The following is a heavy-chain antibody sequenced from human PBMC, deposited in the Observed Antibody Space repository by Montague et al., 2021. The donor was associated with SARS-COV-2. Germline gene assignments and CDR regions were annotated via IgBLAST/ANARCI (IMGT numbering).Heavy chain of an antibody. CDR3: ARETSGYEYYFDF. V-gene: IGHV4-34*01. CDR1: GGSFSGYY. CDR2: INDSGST. D-gene: IGHD5-12*01. J-gene: IGHJ4*02. Sequence: SETLSLTGGVFGGSFSGYYWSWIRQTPGMGLEWIGEINDSGSTLYNSSLQGRVSISIDTSNNQFSLKLTSVAAADTAMYFCARETSGYEYYFDFWGQGALVTVSS.